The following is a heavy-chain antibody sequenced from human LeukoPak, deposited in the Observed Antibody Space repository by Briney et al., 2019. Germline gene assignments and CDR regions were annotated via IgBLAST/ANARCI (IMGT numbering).Heavy chain of an antibody. D-gene: IGHD3-22*01. Sequence: GASVKVSCKASGYTFTGYYMHWVRQAPGQGLEWMGWINPNSGGTDYAQNFQGRVTMTRDTSISTAYMELSRLRSDDTAVYYCARGYDSNTYYYVGYWGQGTLVTVSS. J-gene: IGHJ4*02. CDR3: ARGYDSNTYYYVGY. CDR2: INPNSGGT. CDR1: GYTFTGYY. V-gene: IGHV1-2*02.